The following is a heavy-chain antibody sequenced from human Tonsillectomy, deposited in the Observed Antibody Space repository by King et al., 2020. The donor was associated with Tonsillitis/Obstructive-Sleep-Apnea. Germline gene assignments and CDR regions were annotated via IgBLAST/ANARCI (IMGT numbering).Heavy chain of an antibody. CDR3: ARIFRDIVVVPAAIFLDY. D-gene: IGHD2-2*01. J-gene: IGHJ4*02. Sequence: VQLQQWGAGLLKPSETLSLTCAVNGGSFSGYYWSWIRPPPGKGLEWIGEINHSGSTNYNPSLKSRVTISVDTSKNQFSLKLSSVTAADTAVYYCARIFRDIVVVPAAIFLDYWGQGTLVTVSS. CDR1: GGSFSGYY. CDR2: INHSGST. V-gene: IGHV4-34*01.